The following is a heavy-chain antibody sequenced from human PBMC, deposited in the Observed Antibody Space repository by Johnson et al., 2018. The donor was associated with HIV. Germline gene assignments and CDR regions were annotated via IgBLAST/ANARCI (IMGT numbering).Heavy chain of an antibody. V-gene: IGHV3-20*04. D-gene: IGHD5-24*01. J-gene: IGHJ3*02. CDR3: ARVLNARPQWALDI. CDR1: GFTFDEYG. CDR2: INWNGGST. Sequence: VQLVESGGGVVRPGESLRLSCEVSGFTFDEYGMSWVRQAPGKGLEWVSGINWNGGSTGYADSVKGRFTISRDNARNFLYLQMNSVRAEDTALYFCARVLNARPQWALDIWGQGTMVTVSS.